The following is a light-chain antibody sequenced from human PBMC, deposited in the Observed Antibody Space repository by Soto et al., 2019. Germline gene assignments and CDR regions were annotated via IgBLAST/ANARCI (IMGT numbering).Light chain of an antibody. V-gene: IGKV3-20*01. Sequence: DIVLRQSPGTLSLPPGQRATLSCRASQNIRSNYIAWFQQKPGQPPRLLIYGAINRATGIPARFSGSGSGTEFTLTISSLEPEDFVVYYCQQYHSPPLTFGPGTKVEIK. CDR2: GAI. J-gene: IGKJ1*01. CDR3: QQYHSPPLT. CDR1: QNIRSNY.